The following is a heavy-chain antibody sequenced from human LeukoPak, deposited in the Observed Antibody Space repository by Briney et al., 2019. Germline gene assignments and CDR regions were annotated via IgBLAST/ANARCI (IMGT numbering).Heavy chain of an antibody. CDR1: GYTFTSYF. V-gene: IGHV1-46*01. CDR2: TNPSGGST. CDR3: ARTAGRTFDY. J-gene: IGHJ4*02. D-gene: IGHD6-6*01. Sequence: ASVKVSCKASGYTFTSYFMHWVRQAPGQGLEWMGITNPSGGSTSYAQRFQGRVTMTRDTSTSTVYMELSSLRSEDTAVYYCARTAGRTFDYWGQGTLVTVSS.